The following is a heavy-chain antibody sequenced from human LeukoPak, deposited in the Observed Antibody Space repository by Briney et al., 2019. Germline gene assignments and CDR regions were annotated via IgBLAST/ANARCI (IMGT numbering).Heavy chain of an antibody. J-gene: IGHJ4*02. V-gene: IGHV4-39*07. Sequence: SETLSLTCTVSGGSISSSSYYWGWIRQPPGKGLEWIGSIYYSGSTYYNPSLKSRVTISVDTSKNQFSLKLSSVTAADTAVYYCARGPRYYYDSSGYPYYFDYWGQGTLVTVSS. CDR2: IYYSGST. CDR1: GGSISSSSYY. CDR3: ARGPRYYYDSSGYPYYFDY. D-gene: IGHD3-22*01.